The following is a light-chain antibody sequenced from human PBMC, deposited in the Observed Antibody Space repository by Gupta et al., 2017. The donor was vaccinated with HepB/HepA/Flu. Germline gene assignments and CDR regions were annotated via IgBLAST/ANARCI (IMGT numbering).Light chain of an antibody. Sequence: LVLPQSPSASASLGASVKITCTLSSEYSTYAIAWHQQQPEKGPRYLMQLKSDGYHNKGDESPDRFSGSGSGAERYLTISSLQAEDEGDYYCQTWGTGFRVFGGGTKLTVL. CDR2: LKSDGYH. CDR3: QTWGTGFRV. J-gene: IGLJ3*02. V-gene: IGLV4-69*01. CDR1: SEYSTYA.